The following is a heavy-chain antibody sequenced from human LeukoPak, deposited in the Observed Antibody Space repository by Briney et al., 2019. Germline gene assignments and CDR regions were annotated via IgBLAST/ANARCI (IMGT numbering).Heavy chain of an antibody. D-gene: IGHD4-23*01. Sequence: GGSLSLSFAASGVTFSGYSMNWVRQAPGKGLEWVSAITATSLHIYYADSVKGRFTISRDNAKNSLYLQMNSLRVEDTALYYCARVRSVGGNPHAFNIWGQGIMVTVSS. J-gene: IGHJ3*02. CDR2: ITATSLHI. V-gene: IGHV3-21*01. CDR1: GVTFSGYS. CDR3: ARVRSVGGNPHAFNI.